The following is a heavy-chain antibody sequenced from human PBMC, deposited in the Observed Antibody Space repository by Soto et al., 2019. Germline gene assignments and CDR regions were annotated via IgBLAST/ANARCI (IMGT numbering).Heavy chain of an antibody. Sequence: PGGSLRLSCAASGFTFSGSAMHWVRQASGKGLEWVGRIRGKANSYATAYAASVKGRFTISRDDSKNMEYLQTNSLKSEDTPVYYCTTYQGYSHGLRYWGQGTLLTVSS. CDR2: IRGKANSYAT. CDR1: GFTFSGSA. CDR3: TTYQGYSHGLRY. D-gene: IGHD6-13*01. V-gene: IGHV3-73*01. J-gene: IGHJ4*02.